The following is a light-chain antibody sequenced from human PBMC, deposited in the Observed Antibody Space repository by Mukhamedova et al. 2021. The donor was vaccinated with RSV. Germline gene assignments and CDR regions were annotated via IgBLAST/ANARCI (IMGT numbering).Light chain of an antibody. V-gene: IGKV1-39*01. J-gene: IGKJ1*01. Sequence: WYQRRVHGKAPKLLIYGASSLVSGVPSRFSGSGSETDFTLTISSLQLEDFAAYYCQQSFNSLRWTFGQGTRV. CDR3: QQSFNSLRWT. CDR2: GAS.